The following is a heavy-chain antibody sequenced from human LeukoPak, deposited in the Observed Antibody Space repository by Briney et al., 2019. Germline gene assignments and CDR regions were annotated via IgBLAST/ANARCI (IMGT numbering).Heavy chain of an antibody. CDR1: GVSFSGYY. D-gene: IGHD3-16*01. CDR3: ARASVLLSADY. V-gene: IGHV4-34*01. J-gene: IGHJ4*02. Sequence: LSTSETLSLTCAVYGVSFSGYYWSWIRPPPGKGLEWIGEINHSGSTNYNPSLKSRVTISVDTSKNQFSLKLSSVTAADTAVYYCARASVLLSADYWGQGTLVTVSS. CDR2: INHSGST.